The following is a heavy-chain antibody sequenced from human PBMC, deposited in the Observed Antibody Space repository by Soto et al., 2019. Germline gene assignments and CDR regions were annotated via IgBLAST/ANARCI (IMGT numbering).Heavy chain of an antibody. CDR2: IYYSGST. V-gene: IGHV4-59*01. J-gene: IGHJ5*02. D-gene: IGHD3-3*01. CDR1: GGSISSYY. Sequence: SETLSLTCTVSGGSISSYYWSWIRQPPGKGLEWIGYIYYSGSTNYNPSLKSRVTISVDTSKNQFSLKLSSVTAADTAVYYCARGFGAYDFDKFDPWGQGTLVTVSS. CDR3: ARGFGAYDFDKFDP.